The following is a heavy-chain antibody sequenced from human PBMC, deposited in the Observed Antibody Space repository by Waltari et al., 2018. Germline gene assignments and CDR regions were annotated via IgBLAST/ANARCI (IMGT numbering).Heavy chain of an antibody. Sequence: QVQLQQWGAGLLKPSETLSLTCAVYGGSFSGYYWSWIRQPPGKGLECIGEINHSGSTNYNPSLKSRVTISVDTSKNQFSLKLSSVTAADTAVYYCARGRRLRDCSGGSCLPYFDYWGQGTLVTVSS. CDR3: ARGRRLRDCSGGSCLPYFDY. CDR2: INHSGST. V-gene: IGHV4-34*01. D-gene: IGHD2-15*01. J-gene: IGHJ4*02. CDR1: GGSFSGYY.